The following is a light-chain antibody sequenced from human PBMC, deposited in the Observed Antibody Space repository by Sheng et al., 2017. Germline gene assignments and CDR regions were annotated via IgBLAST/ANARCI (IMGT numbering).Light chain of an antibody. CDR1: QSVNTN. J-gene: IGKJ4*01. V-gene: IGKV3-15*01. CDR2: GAS. Sequence: EVVMTQSPAILSVFPGERATLSCRASQSVNTNLAWYQQRPGQAPRLLLHGASTRTTGIPARFSGSGSGTDFTLTISSLQSEDFAVYYCQQYDKWPLPFGGGTKVEIK. CDR3: QQYDKWPLP.